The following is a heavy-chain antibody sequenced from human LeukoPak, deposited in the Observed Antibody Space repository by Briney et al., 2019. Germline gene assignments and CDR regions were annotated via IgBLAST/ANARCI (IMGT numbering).Heavy chain of an antibody. CDR1: GYTFTNYG. D-gene: IGHD6-19*01. Sequence: EASVKVSCKASGYTFTNYGITWVRQAPGQGLEWMGWISTYNGNTNYAQKFQGRVTMTTDTSTSTAYMELRSLRSGDTVVYYCARGIAVGGAEYFQHWGQGTLVTVS. V-gene: IGHV1-18*01. J-gene: IGHJ1*01. CDR3: ARGIAVGGAEYFQH. CDR2: ISTYNGNT.